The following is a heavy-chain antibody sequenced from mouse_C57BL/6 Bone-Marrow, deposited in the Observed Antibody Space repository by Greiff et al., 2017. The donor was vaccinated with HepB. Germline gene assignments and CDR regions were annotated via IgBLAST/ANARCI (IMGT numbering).Heavy chain of an antibody. CDR3: ARSIDGYPFDY. CDR2: IDPSDSYT. D-gene: IGHD2-3*01. Sequence: QVQLQQPGAELVMPGASVKLSCKASGYTFTSYWMHWVKQRPGQGLEWIGEIDPSDSYTNYNQKFKGKSTLTVDKSSSTAYMQLSSLTSEDSAVYYCARSIDGYPFDYWGQGTTLTVSS. J-gene: IGHJ2*01. V-gene: IGHV1-69*01. CDR1: GYTFTSYW.